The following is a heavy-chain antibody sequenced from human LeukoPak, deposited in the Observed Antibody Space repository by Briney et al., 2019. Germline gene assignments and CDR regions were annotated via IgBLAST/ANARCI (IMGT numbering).Heavy chain of an antibody. Sequence: GGSLRLSCAASGFTFSSYAMHWVRQAPGKGLEWVANIKQDGSEKYYVDSVKGRFTISRDNAKNSLYLQMNSLRAEDTAVYYCARVRDGYNYGIDYWGQGTLVTVSS. CDR2: IKQDGSEK. CDR1: GFTFSSYA. J-gene: IGHJ4*02. CDR3: ARVRDGYNYGIDY. V-gene: IGHV3-7*01. D-gene: IGHD5-24*01.